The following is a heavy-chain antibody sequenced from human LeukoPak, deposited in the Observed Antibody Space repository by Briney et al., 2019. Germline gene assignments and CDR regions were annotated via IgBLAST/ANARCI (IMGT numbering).Heavy chain of an antibody. CDR2: VSDSGST. D-gene: IGHD5-24*01. Sequence: SETLSLTCTVSGGSVSSGSYYWNWIRQPPGKGLEYTGYVSDSGSTNYNTSIKSRVTISVEPSTNQFSLKLTSVTAADTAVYYCARDILRNDGYNYDSWGQGALVTASS. V-gene: IGHV4-61*01. CDR3: ARDILRNDGYNYDS. J-gene: IGHJ5*01. CDR1: GGSVSSGSYY.